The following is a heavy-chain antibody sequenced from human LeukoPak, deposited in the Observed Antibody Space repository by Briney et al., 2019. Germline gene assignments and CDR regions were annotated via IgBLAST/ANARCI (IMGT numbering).Heavy chain of an antibody. Sequence: GGSLRLSCAASGFTFSDYYMSWIRQAPGKGLEWVSYISSSGSTIYYADSVKGRFTISRDNAKNSLYLQMNSLRAEDTAAYYCARDYYDSSGYCFDYWGQGTLVTVSS. D-gene: IGHD3-22*01. CDR3: ARDYYDSSGYCFDY. CDR2: ISSSGSTI. J-gene: IGHJ4*02. CDR1: GFTFSDYY. V-gene: IGHV3-11*01.